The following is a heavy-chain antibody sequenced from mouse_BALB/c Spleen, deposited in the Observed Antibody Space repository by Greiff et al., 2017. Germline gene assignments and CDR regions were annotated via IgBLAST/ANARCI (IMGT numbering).Heavy chain of an antibody. CDR3: ARDRDGNYVFAY. Sequence: QVQLKESGPGLVAPSQSLSITCTVSGFSLTSYGVHWVRQPPGKGLEWLGVIWAGGSTNYNSALMSRLSISKDNSKSQVFLKMNSLQTDDTAMYYCARDRDGNYVFAYWGQGTLVTVSA. D-gene: IGHD2-1*01. J-gene: IGHJ3*01. CDR2: IWAGGST. V-gene: IGHV2-9*02. CDR1: GFSLTSYG.